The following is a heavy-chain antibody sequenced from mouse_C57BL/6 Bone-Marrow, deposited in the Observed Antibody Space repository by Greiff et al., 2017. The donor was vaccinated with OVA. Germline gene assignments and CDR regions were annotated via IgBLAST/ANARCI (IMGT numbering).Heavy chain of an antibody. CDR3: ARSDSSGYDYYAMDY. D-gene: IGHD3-2*02. Sequence: EVNVVESGPELVKPGDSVKISCKASGYSFTGYFMNWVMQSHGKSLEWIGRITPYNGDTFYNQKFKGKATLTVDKSSSTAHMELRSLTAEDSAVYYCARSDSSGYDYYAMDYWGQGTSVTVSS. J-gene: IGHJ4*01. CDR1: GYSFTGYF. V-gene: IGHV1-20*01. CDR2: ITPYNGDT.